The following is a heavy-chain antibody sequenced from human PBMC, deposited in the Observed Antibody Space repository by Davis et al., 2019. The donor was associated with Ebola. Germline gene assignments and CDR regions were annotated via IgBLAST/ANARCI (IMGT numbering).Heavy chain of an antibody. CDR2: INHSGST. CDR1: GGSFSGYY. CDR3: ARVHLGYYDSSGYYGLDY. Sequence: PGGSLRLSCAVYGGSFSGYYWSWIRQPPGKGLEWIGEINHSGSTNYNPSLKSRVTISVDTSKNQFSLKLSSVTAADTAVYYCARVHLGYYDSSGYYGLDYWGQGTLVTVSS. D-gene: IGHD3-22*01. V-gene: IGHV4-34*01. J-gene: IGHJ4*02.